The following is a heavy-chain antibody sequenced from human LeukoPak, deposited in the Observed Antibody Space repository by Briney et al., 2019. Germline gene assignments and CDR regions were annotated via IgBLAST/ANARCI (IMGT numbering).Heavy chain of an antibody. CDR2: IYPDESDS. J-gene: IGHJ4*02. CDR1: GYNFTNYW. V-gene: IGHV5-51*01. CDR3: ARQRTVIPAAPSDY. D-gene: IGHD2-2*01. Sequence: GESLKISCQGSGYNFTNYWILWVRQMPGKGLEWLGIIYPDESDSRYSPSSRGQVTMSADQSVTTAYLYWRSLKASDSAIYYCARQRTVIPAAPSDYWGQGTLVTVAS.